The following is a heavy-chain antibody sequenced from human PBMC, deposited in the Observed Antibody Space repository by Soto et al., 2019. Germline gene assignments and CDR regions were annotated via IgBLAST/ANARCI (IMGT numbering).Heavy chain of an antibody. V-gene: IGHV4-59*01. CDR1: GGSISSYY. D-gene: IGHD3-10*01. J-gene: IGHJ5*02. Sequence: SETLSLTCTVSGGSISSYYWSWIRQPPGKGLEWIGYIYYSGSTNYNPSLKSRVTISVDTSKNQFSLKLSSVTAADTAVYYCARDLRGSMVRGVYNWFDPWGQGTLVTVSS. CDR2: IYYSGST. CDR3: ARDLRGSMVRGVYNWFDP.